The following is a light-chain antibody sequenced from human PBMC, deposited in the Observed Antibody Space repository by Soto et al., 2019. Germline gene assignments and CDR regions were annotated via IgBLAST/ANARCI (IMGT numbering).Light chain of an antibody. CDR3: QQYGSSGT. CDR1: QSVNSH. CDR2: GAS. V-gene: IGKV3-15*01. J-gene: IGKJ1*01. Sequence: MVMTQSPATLPVSPGERATLSCRTSQSVNSHLAWYQHKPGQAPRLLIYGASSRATGIPTRFSGSGSGTEFTLTIDSLQSEDFAVYYCQQYGSSGTFGQGTKVDIK.